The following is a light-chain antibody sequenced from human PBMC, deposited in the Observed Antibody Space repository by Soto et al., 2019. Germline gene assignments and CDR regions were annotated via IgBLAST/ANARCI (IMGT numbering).Light chain of an antibody. CDR2: AAS. V-gene: IGKV3-20*01. J-gene: IGKJ5*01. CDR3: QQYGSSFIT. CDR1: QSVSTTF. Sequence: IVLTQSPGTLSLSPGETATLSCRASQSVSTTFLAWYQQKPGQAPRLLIHAASTSATGIPDRFSGSGSGTDFTLTISRLDPEDSAVYYCQQYGSSFITFGQGTRLE.